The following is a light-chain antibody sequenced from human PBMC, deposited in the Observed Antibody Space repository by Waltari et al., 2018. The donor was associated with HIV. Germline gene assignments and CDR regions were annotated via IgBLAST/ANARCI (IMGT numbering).Light chain of an antibody. CDR2: STS. CDR3: QQSFSGFS. V-gene: IGKV1-39*01. CDR1: HNISGF. J-gene: IGKJ3*01. Sequence: IQLTQSPSSMSAYLADNVTITCRPSHNISGFLNWYQQKPVTAPKVLVFSTSSLQSGVPSRFKGSASGMDFSLTINSLHPEDFATYYCQQSFSGFSFGPGT.